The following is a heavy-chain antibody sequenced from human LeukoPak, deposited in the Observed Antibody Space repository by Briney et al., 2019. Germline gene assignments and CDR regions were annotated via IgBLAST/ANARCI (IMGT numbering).Heavy chain of an antibody. Sequence: GGSLRLSCAASGFTFSSYAMSWVRQAPGKGLEWVSAISGSGGSTYYADSVKGQFTISRDNSKNTLYLQMNSLRAEDTAVYYCAKDWNYGDYPLSFDYWGQGTLVTVSS. V-gene: IGHV3-23*01. J-gene: IGHJ4*02. D-gene: IGHD4-17*01. CDR1: GFTFSSYA. CDR3: AKDWNYGDYPLSFDY. CDR2: ISGSGGST.